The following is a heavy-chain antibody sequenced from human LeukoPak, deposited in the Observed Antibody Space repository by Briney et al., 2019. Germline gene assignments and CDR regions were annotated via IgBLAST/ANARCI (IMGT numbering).Heavy chain of an antibody. Sequence: SQTLSLTCTVSGGSISSGGYYWSWIRQHPGKGLEWIGYIYYSGSTYYNPSLKSRVTISVDTSKNQFSLKLSSVTAADTAVCYCARLGMGLYYFDYWGQGTLVTVSS. CDR3: ARLGMGLYYFDY. V-gene: IGHV4-31*03. CDR1: GGSISSGGYY. CDR2: IYYSGST. D-gene: IGHD3-16*01. J-gene: IGHJ4*02.